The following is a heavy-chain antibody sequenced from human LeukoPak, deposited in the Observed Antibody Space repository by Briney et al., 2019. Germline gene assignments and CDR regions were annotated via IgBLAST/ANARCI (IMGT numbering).Heavy chain of an antibody. D-gene: IGHD1-1*01. J-gene: IGHJ4*02. CDR3: ARRTGTMPVDY. CDR1: GGSFSGYY. CDR2: INHSGST. V-gene: IGHV4-34*01. Sequence: SETLSLTCAVYGGSFSGYYWIWIRQPPGKGLEWIGEINHSGSTNYNPSLKSRVTISVDTSKNQFSLKLSSVTAADTAVYYCARRTGTMPVDYWGQGTLVTVSS.